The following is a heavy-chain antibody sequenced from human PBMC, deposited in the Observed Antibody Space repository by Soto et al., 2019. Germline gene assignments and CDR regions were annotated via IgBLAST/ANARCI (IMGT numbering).Heavy chain of an antibody. CDR1: GFTFSSYG. D-gene: IGHD6-19*01. CDR2: IWYDGSNK. Sequence: QVQLVESGGGVVQPGRSLRLSCAASGFTFSSYGMHWVRQAPGKGLEWVAVIWYDGSNKYYADSVKGRFTISRDNSKNTLYLQMNSLQAEDTAVYYCARDVIAPSNPLGSRGWSEDFDYWGQGTLVTVSS. J-gene: IGHJ4*02. V-gene: IGHV3-33*01. CDR3: ARDVIAPSNPLGSRGWSEDFDY.